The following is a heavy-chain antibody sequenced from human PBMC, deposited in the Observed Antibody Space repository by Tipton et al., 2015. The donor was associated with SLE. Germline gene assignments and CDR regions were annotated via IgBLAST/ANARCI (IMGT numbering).Heavy chain of an antibody. D-gene: IGHD6-19*01. Sequence: SLRLSCAASGFTFSTYAMSWVRQAPGKGLEWVSAISGRGGSTYYTDSVKGRFTISRDNSKNTLYLQMNSLRAEDTAVYYCAKDPEQWLAYDAVDIWGQGTMVAVPS. CDR3: AKDPEQWLAYDAVDI. J-gene: IGHJ3*02. CDR1: GFTFSTYA. V-gene: IGHV3-23*01. CDR2: ISGRGGST.